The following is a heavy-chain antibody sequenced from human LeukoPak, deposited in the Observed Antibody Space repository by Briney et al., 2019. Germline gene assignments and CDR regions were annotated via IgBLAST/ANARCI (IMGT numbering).Heavy chain of an antibody. CDR2: INPNSGGT. D-gene: IGHD5-12*01. CDR3: AREGVATIGAGGYYYGMDV. Sequence: GASVKVSFKASGYTFIWHYMHWVRQAGGQGLEWMGCINPNSGGTNYAQKFQGRVTMTRDTSISTAYMELSRLRSDDTAVYYCAREGVATIGAGGYYYGMDVWGQGTTVTVSS. V-gene: IGHV1-2*02. CDR1: GYTFIWHY. J-gene: IGHJ6*02.